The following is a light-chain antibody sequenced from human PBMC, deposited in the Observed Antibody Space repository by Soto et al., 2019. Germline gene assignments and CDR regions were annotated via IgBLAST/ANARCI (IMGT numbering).Light chain of an antibody. V-gene: IGKV3-20*01. J-gene: IGKJ2*01. CDR3: QQYDRTPLYT. Sequence: EVVLTQSPGTLSLSPGEKATLSCRATQSVDTNFLAWYQQRPGQAPRLLIYATSRRASGIPDSFSAGGSGTDFTLTIGRLEPEDFAVYYCQQYDRTPLYTFGQGTKLEI. CDR1: QSVDTNF. CDR2: ATS.